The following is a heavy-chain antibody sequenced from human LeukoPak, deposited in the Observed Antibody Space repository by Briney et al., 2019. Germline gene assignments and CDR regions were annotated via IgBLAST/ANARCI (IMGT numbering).Heavy chain of an antibody. CDR3: ARDSRGYPY. Sequence: GGSLRLSCAASGLTLSNYWMAWVRQAPGKGLEWVANINQDGSEKNYVDSVKGRFTISRDNAKNSLYLEMNSLRAEDMGVYYCARDSRGYPYWGQGTLVTVSS. J-gene: IGHJ4*02. CDR2: INQDGSEK. D-gene: IGHD3-22*01. V-gene: IGHV3-7*05. CDR1: GLTLSNYW.